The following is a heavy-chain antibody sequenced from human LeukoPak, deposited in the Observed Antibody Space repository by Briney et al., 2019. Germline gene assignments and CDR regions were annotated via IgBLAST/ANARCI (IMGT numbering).Heavy chain of an antibody. V-gene: IGHV3-23*01. CDR1: GFTFSSYA. CDR2: IVNTGDTT. Sequence: GGSLRLSCAASGFTFSSYAMTWVRQAPGKGLEWVSTIVNTGDTTYYGDSAKGRFTISRDNSKNTLYLQMDSLRAEDTAVYYCARNRLSVTDYWGQGTLVTVSS. D-gene: IGHD2-21*01. J-gene: IGHJ4*02. CDR3: ARNRLSVTDY.